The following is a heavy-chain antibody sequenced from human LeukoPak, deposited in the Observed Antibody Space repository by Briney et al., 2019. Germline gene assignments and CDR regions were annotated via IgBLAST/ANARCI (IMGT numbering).Heavy chain of an antibody. J-gene: IGHJ4*02. CDR3: AKLGCTGTICYANY. Sequence: GGSLRLSCAASGCPFSDYAMTWVRQTPGKGLEWVSVISGGGDSADYADSMKGRFTISRDNSKNTLYLQMYSLRAEDTALYYCAKLGCTGTICYANYWGQGTLVTVSS. CDR2: ISGGGDSA. D-gene: IGHD2-2*01. V-gene: IGHV3-23*01. CDR1: GCPFSDYA.